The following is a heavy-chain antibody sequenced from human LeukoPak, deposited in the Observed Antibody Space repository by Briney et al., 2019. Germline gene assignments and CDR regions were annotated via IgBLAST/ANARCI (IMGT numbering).Heavy chain of an antibody. CDR3: TRGLSIPGGDSNY. J-gene: IGHJ4*02. Sequence: GGSLRLSCAGSGFLFNTNWMTWVRQAPGKGLEWVSSITSSSSYIYYADSVRGRFTISRDDAKNSLYLQMNSLRAEDSAVYYCTRGLSIPGGDSNYWGQGTLVAVSS. D-gene: IGHD2-21*02. CDR1: GFLFNTNW. V-gene: IGHV3-21*01. CDR2: ITSSSSYI.